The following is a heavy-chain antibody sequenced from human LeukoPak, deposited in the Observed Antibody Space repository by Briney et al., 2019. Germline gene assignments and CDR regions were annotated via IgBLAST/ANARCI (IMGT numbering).Heavy chain of an antibody. D-gene: IGHD1-26*01. CDR3: AKEVVGLRYYMDV. J-gene: IGHJ6*03. CDR2: IHISGRT. Sequence: KPSETLSLTCTVSGGSINNYYWSWIRQPPGKGLEWIGYIHISGRTNSNPALKSRVTISVDTSKNQLSLKLTSVTVADTAVYYCAKEVVGLRYYMDVWGKGTTVTVSS. CDR1: GGSINNYY. V-gene: IGHV4-59*01.